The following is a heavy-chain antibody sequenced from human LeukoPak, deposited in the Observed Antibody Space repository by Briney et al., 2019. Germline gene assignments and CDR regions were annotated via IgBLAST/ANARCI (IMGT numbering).Heavy chain of an antibody. Sequence: GGSLRLSRAASGFTFSSYWMNWARQAPGKGLEWVASINHNGNVNYYVDSVKGRFTISRDNAKNLLYLQMSNLRAEDTAVYFCARGGGLDVWGQGATVTVSS. CDR1: GFTFSSYW. CDR3: ARGGGLDV. CDR2: INHNGNVN. J-gene: IGHJ6*02. V-gene: IGHV3-7*03. D-gene: IGHD3-16*01.